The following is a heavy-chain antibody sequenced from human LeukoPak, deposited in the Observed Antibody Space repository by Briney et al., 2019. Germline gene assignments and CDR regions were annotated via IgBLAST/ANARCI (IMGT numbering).Heavy chain of an antibody. D-gene: IGHD3-22*01. CDR1: GFTFSSYG. CDR2: ISFDGNIK. V-gene: IGHV3-30*03. CDR3: ARGDDSSGYYYFGGRPYYFDY. J-gene: IGHJ4*02. Sequence: GRSLRLSCAASGFTFSSYGMHWVRQAPGKGLDWVAVISFDGNIKYYADSVKGRFTISRDTSKNTLYLQMNSLRAEDTAVYYCARGDDSSGYYYFGGRPYYFDYWGQGTLVTVSS.